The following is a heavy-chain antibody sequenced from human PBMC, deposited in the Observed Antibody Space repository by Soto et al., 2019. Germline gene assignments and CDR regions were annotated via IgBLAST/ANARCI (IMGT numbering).Heavy chain of an antibody. CDR1: GYSFTSYW. CDR2: IYPGDSDT. V-gene: IGHV5-51*01. D-gene: IGHD5-12*01. Sequence: GESRKISCKGSGYSFTSYWIGWVRQMPGKGLEWMGIIYPGDSDTRYSPSFQGQVTISADKSISAAYLQWSSLKASDTAMYYCARRGYSGYDLNDAFDIWGQGTMVNVSS. CDR3: ARRGYSGYDLNDAFDI. J-gene: IGHJ3*02.